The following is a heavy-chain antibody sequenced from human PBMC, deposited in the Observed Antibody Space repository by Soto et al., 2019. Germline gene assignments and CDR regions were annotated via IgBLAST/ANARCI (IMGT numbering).Heavy chain of an antibody. D-gene: IGHD5-12*01. CDR2: IHYNGNT. CDR3: GREGNLGRWLQPLDF. V-gene: IGHV4-59*01. J-gene: IGHJ4*02. Sequence: PSETLSLTCTVSGDSISAYSWSWVRQPPGKGLEWIGNIHYNGNTKYNTSLKSRVTMSLDTSKNQFSLRLISVTAADTAKYFCGREGNLGRWLQPLDFWGQGTLVTVSS. CDR1: GDSISAYS.